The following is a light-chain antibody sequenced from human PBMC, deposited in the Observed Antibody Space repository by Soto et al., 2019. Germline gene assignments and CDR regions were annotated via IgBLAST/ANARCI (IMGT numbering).Light chain of an antibody. J-gene: IGLJ1*01. V-gene: IGLV2-14*01. CDR3: NSYTTRSTYV. CDR2: EVR. Sequence: LTHPASVSWSPGQSITISCTGTGSDVGTYNRVSWYQQPPGTAPKLIIYEVRNRPSGVSNRFSGSKSGNTAYLTISGLQAEDEADYFCNSYTTRSTYVFGTGTKVTVL. CDR1: GSDVGTYNR.